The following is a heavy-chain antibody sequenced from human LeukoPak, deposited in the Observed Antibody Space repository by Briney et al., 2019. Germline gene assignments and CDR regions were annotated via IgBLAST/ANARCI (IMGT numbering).Heavy chain of an antibody. CDR1: GFTFSSYS. CDR3: ARSGEVVAATSPV. CDR2: ISSSSSYI. J-gene: IGHJ4*02. Sequence: GGSLRLSCAASGFTFSSYSMNWVRQAPGKGLEWVSSISSSSSYIYYADSVKGRFTISRDNAKNSLYLQMNSLRAEDTAVYYCARSGEVVAATSPVWDQGTLVTVSP. D-gene: IGHD2-15*01. V-gene: IGHV3-21*01.